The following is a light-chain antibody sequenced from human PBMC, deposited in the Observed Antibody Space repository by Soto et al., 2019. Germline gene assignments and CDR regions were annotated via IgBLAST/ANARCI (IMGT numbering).Light chain of an antibody. CDR1: QDISNY. Sequence: DIQMTQSPSSLSASVGDRVTITCQASQDISNYLNWYQQKPGKAPKLLIYAASNLETGFPSTFSGSGSWTDFTVTISSLQPEDFATYYCQQYDNLPLTFGGGTKVDIK. J-gene: IGKJ4*01. CDR2: AAS. CDR3: QQYDNLPLT. V-gene: IGKV1-33*01.